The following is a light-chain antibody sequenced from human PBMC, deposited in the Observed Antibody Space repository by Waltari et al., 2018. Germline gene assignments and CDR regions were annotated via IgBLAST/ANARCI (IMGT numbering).Light chain of an antibody. J-gene: IGKJ2*01. CDR1: QSVLYSSNNNNY. Sequence: DIVMTQSPDSLAVSLGERATINCKSRQSVLYSSNNNNYLAWYQQKPGQPPKLLIYGASTRESGVPDRFSGSGSGTDFTLTISSLQAEDVAVYYCQQYYSTPPTFGQGTKLEIK. CDR3: QQYYSTPPT. V-gene: IGKV4-1*01. CDR2: GAS.